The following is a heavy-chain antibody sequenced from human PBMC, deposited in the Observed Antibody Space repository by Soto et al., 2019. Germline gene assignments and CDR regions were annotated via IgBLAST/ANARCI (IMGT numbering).Heavy chain of an antibody. V-gene: IGHV3-21*01. D-gene: IGHD5-12*01. CDR3: ARYVATTGSYWYFDL. J-gene: IGHJ2*01. CDR2: ISSSSSYI. CDR1: GFTFSSYS. Sequence: EVQLVESGGGLVKPGGSLRLSCAASGFTFSSYSMNWVRQAPGKGLEWVSSISSSSSYIYYADSVKGRFTISRDNAKNSLYLQMNSLRAEDTAVYYCARYVATTGSYWYFDLWGRGTLVTVSS.